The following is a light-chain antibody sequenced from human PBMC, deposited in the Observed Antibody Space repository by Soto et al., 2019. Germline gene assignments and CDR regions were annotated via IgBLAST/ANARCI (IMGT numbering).Light chain of an antibody. J-gene: IGKJ1*01. CDR3: QQYNVYWS. CDR2: DAS. Sequence: IKMTHSPSTVSASVDDSVTITCRASQNIRNWLAWYQQKPGKAPNPLIYDASSLKSGVPARFSGSGSGTEFTLTISSLQPDDFATYYCQQYNVYWSFGPGTKVDVK. CDR1: QNIRNW. V-gene: IGKV1-5*01.